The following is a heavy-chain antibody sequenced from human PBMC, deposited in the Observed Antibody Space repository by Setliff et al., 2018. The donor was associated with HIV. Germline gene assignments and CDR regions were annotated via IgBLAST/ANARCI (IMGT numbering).Heavy chain of an antibody. CDR2: INVGSGKT. V-gene: IGHV1-3*01. D-gene: IGHD2-15*01. CDR3: ARDGCSGQRCYLFNWFDP. J-gene: IGHJ5*02. Sequence: GASVKVSCKASGYSFINHAMHWARQAPGQRLEWMGWINVGSGKTQYSQEFQGRVTITRDTSATTAYMELSSLTSEDTAVYYCARDGCSGQRCYLFNWFDPWGQGTLVTVSS. CDR1: GYSFINHA.